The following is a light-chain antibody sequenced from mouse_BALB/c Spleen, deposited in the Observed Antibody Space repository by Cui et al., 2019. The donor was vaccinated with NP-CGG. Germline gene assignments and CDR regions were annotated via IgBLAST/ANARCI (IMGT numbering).Light chain of an antibody. J-gene: IGLJ1*01. Sequence: QAVVTQESALTTSPGETVTLTCRSSTGAVTNSNYANWVQEKPDHLFTVLIGGTNNQAPGVPARFSGSLIEDKAALTTTGAKTEDEAIYFCALWYSNHWVFGGGTKLTVL. V-gene: IGLV1*01. CDR1: TGAVTNSNY. CDR3: ALWYSNHWV. CDR2: GTN.